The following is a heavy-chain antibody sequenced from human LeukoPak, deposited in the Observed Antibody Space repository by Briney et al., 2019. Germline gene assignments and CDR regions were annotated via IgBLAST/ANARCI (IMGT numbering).Heavy chain of an antibody. J-gene: IGHJ5*02. Sequence: GGSLRLSCAASGFTFSNYAMTWVRQAPGMGLEWVSAISGSGGSTFYADSVEGRFTISRDNSKSTLFLHMNSLRAEDTAVYYCARVSGYCVGTSCFPLGQWWFDPWGQGTLVTVSS. CDR1: GFTFSNYA. CDR2: ISGSGGST. V-gene: IGHV3-23*01. D-gene: IGHD2-2*01. CDR3: ARVSGYCVGTSCFPLGQWWFDP.